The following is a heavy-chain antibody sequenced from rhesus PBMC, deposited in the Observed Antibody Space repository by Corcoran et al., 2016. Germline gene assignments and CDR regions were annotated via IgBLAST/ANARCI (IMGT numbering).Heavy chain of an antibody. CDR2: IYGGGRST. CDR3: ARDYEYSNYYGLDS. CDR1: GGSISSSY. Sequence: QLQLQESGPGLVKPSETLSVTCAVSGGSISSSYWSWIRQAPGKGLEWIGYIYGGGRSTNDNPSLKSRVTLSVDTSKTQLSLKLSSVTAADTAVYYCARDYEYSNYYGLDSWGQGVVVTVSS. J-gene: IGHJ6*01. V-gene: IGHV4-169*02. D-gene: IGHD4-23*01.